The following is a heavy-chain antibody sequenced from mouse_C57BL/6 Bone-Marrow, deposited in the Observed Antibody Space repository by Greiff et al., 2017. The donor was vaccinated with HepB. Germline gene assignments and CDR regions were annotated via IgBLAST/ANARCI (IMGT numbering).Heavy chain of an antibody. CDR1: GFTFTDYY. J-gene: IGHJ2*01. CDR3: ARFYLSSSYFDY. D-gene: IGHD1-1*01. Sequence: EVQLVESGGGLVQPGGSLSLSCAASGFTFTDYYMSWVRQPPGKALEWLGFIRNKANGYTTEYSASVKGRFTISRDNSQSILYLQMNALRAEDSATYYCARFYLSSSYFDYWGQGTTLTVSS. CDR2: IRNKANGYTT. V-gene: IGHV7-3*01.